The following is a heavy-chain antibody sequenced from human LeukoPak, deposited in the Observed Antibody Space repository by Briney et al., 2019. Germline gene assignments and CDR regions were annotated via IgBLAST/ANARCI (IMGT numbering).Heavy chain of an antibody. CDR3: AREVAGGYSLIIDY. CDR2: IKQDGSEK. J-gene: IGHJ4*02. V-gene: IGHV3-7*01. CDR1: GFTFSSYW. D-gene: IGHD5-18*01. Sequence: GGSLRLSCAASGFTFSSYWMSWVRQAPGKGLEWVANIKQDGSEKYYVDSVKGRFTTSRDNAKNSLYLQMNSLRAEDTAVYYCAREVAGGYSLIIDYWGQGTLVTVSS.